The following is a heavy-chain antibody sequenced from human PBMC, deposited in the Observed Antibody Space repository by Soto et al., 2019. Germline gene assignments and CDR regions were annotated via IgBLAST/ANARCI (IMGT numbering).Heavy chain of an antibody. V-gene: IGHV3-30*03. CDR3: ARWVGGSMYDNSGKYDS. Sequence: QVQLVESGGGVVQPGRSLRLTCAASGFIFSGSGMHWVRQAPGKGLEWVALISYDGSRTYYADSVRDRFTISRDNGQNTLYLQMNRLRAEDTAVYFCARWVGGSMYDNSGKYDSWGQGTRVIVSS. D-gene: IGHD3-22*01. J-gene: IGHJ5*01. CDR1: GFIFSGSG. CDR2: ISYDGSRT.